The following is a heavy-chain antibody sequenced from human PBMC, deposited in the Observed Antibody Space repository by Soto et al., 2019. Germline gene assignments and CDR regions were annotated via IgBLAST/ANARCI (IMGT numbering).Heavy chain of an antibody. CDR3: ARDRYCSGGSCYVAYYYGMDV. D-gene: IGHD2-15*01. V-gene: IGHV3-33*01. CDR2: IWYDGSNK. CDR1: GFTFSSYG. J-gene: IGHJ6*02. Sequence: LRRSCAASGFTFSSYGMHWVRQAPGKGLEWVAVIWYDGSNKYYADSVKGRFTISRDNSKNTLYLQMNSLRAEDTAVYYCARDRYCSGGSCYVAYYYGMDVWGQGTTVTVSS.